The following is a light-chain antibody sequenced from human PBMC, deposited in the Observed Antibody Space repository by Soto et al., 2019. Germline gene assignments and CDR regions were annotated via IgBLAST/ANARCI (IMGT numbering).Light chain of an antibody. Sequence: EIVLTQSPGTLSLSPGEGATLSCRASQSVSSNLAWYQQKPGQAPRLLIYGASTRATGIPARFSGSGSGTEFTLTISRLEPEDLAVYYCQQYGSSGTFGQGTKVDIK. J-gene: IGKJ1*01. CDR1: QSVSSN. CDR2: GAS. V-gene: IGKV3-20*01. CDR3: QQYGSSGT.